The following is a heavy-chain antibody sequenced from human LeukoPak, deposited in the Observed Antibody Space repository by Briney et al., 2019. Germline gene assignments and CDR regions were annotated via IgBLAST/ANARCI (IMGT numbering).Heavy chain of an antibody. CDR2: INPNSGGT. J-gene: IGHJ4*02. CDR1: GYTFTGYY. V-gene: IGHV1-2*02. CDR3: ARGRLLAAKYYFDY. Sequence: GASVKVSCKASGYTFTGYYIHWVRQAPGQGLEWMGWINPNSGGTNYAQKFQGRVTMTRDTSISTAYMELSRLRSDDTAVYYCARGRLLAAKYYFDYWGQGTLVTVSS. D-gene: IGHD2/OR15-2a*01.